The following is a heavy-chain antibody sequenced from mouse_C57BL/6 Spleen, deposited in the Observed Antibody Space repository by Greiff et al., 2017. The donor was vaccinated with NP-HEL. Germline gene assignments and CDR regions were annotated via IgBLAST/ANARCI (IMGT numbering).Heavy chain of an antibody. CDR2: INPSSGYT. D-gene: IGHD1-1*01. CDR3: AMGTTVVADY. V-gene: IGHV1-7*01. Sequence: VQLQQSGAELAKPGASVKLSCKASGYTFTSYWMHWVKQRPGQGLEWIGYINPSSGYTKYNQKFKDKATLTAAKSSSTAYMQLSSLTYEDSAVYYCAMGTTVVADYWGQGTTLTVSS. CDR1: GYTFTSYW. J-gene: IGHJ2*01.